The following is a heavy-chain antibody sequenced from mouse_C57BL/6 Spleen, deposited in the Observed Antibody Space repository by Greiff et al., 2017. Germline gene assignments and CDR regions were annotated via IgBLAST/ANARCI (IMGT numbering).Heavy chain of an antibody. Sequence: VQLQQPGAELVKPGASVKMSCKASGYTFTSSWITWVKQRPGQGLEWIGDIYPGSGSTNYNEKFKSKATLTVDTSSSTAYMQLSSLTSEDSAVYYCARDDYYGGYFDYWGQGTTLTVSS. D-gene: IGHD1-1*01. J-gene: IGHJ2*01. CDR3: ARDDYYGGYFDY. V-gene: IGHV1-55*01. CDR1: GYTFTSSW. CDR2: IYPGSGST.